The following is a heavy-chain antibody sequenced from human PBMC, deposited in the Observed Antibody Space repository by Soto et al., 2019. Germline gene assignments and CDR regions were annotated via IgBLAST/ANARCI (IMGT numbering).Heavy chain of an antibody. V-gene: IGHV3-30*18. CDR1: GFTFSSYG. J-gene: IGHJ4*02. CDR2: ISYDGSNK. Sequence: QVQLVESGGGVVQPGRSLRLSCAASGFTFSSYGMHWVRQAPGKGLEWVAVISYDGSNKYYADSVKGRFTISRDNSKNTLYMQMNSLRAEGTAVYYCAKGSYSSGWYFDYWGQGTLVTVSS. CDR3: AKGSYSSGWYFDY. D-gene: IGHD6-19*01.